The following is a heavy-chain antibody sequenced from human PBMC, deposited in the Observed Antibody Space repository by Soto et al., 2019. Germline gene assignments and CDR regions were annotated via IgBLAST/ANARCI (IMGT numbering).Heavy chain of an antibody. D-gene: IGHD3-10*01. V-gene: IGHV3-23*01. J-gene: IGHJ4*02. CDR2: ISGSGGST. CDR3: AKAPGVRGRPIDY. Sequence: GGSLRLSCAVSGFTFSSYAMSWVRQAPGKGLEWVSAISGSGGSTYYADSVKGRFTISRDNSKNTLYLQMNSLRAEDTAVYYCAKAPGVRGRPIDYWGQGTLVTVSS. CDR1: GFTFSSYA.